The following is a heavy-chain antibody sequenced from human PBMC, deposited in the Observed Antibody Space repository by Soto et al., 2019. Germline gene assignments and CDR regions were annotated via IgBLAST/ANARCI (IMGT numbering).Heavy chain of an antibody. D-gene: IGHD3-22*01. CDR2: IIPIFGTA. CDR1: GGTFSSDA. CDR3: ARKSYDSSGYSNWFDP. V-gene: IGHV1-69*13. Sequence: SVKVSCKASGGTFSSDAISWGRQAPGQGLEWMGGIIPIFGTANYAQKFQGRVTITADESTSTAYMELSSLRSEDTAVYYCARKSYDSSGYSNWFDPWGQGTLVTVSS. J-gene: IGHJ5*02.